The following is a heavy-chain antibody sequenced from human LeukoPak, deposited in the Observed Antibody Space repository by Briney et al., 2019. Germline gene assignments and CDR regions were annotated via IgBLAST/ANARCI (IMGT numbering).Heavy chain of an antibody. CDR3: ANDVDTAMVHDY. CDR1: GFTFSSYW. D-gene: IGHD5-18*01. CDR2: IKQDGSEK. Sequence: GGSLRLSCAASGFTFSSYWMSWVRQAPGKGLEWVANIKQDGSEKYYVDSVKGQFTISRDNAKNSLYLQMNSLRAEDTAVYYCANDVDTAMVHDYWGQGTLVTVSS. J-gene: IGHJ4*02. V-gene: IGHV3-7*01.